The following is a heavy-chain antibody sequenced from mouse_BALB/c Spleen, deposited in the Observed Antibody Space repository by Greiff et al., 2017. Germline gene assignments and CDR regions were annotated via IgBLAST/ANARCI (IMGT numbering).Heavy chain of an antibody. V-gene: IGHV5-17*02. CDR1: GFTFSSFG. J-gene: IGHJ4*01. Sequence: EVHLVESGGGLVQPGGSRKLSCAASGFTFSSFGMHWVRQAPEKGLEWVAYISSGSSTIYYADTVKGRFTISRDNTKNTLFLQMTSIRSEDTAMYYCGSYYDYDGYYAMDDWGQGTSVTVSS. CDR3: GSYYDYDGYYAMDD. D-gene: IGHD2-4*01. CDR2: ISSGSSTI.